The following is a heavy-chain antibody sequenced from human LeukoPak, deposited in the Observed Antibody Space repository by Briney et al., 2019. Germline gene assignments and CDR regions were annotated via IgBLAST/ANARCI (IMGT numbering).Heavy chain of an antibody. CDR3: ARSPCSTSCFSNFDY. J-gene: IGHJ4*02. CDR1: GGSISSGSYY. D-gene: IGHD2-2*01. V-gene: IGHV4-61*02. Sequence: SQTLSLTCTVSGGSISSGSYYWSWIRQPAGKGLEWIGRIYTSGSTNYNPSLKSRVTVSVDTSKNQFSLKLSSVTAADTAVYYCARSPCSTSCFSNFDYWGQGTLVTVSS. CDR2: IYTSGST.